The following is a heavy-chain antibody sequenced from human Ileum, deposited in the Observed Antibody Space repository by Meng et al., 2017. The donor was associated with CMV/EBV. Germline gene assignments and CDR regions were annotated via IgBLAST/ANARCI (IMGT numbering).Heavy chain of an antibody. CDR3: AGEFQ. CDR2: VYHGGNP. V-gene: IGHV4-38-2*02. CDR1: GYSVSSGSY. Sequence: SETLSLTCTVSGYSVSSGSYWGWIRQPPQKGLEWIGGVYHGGNPRYNPSLESRVTMSVDTSNNRFSLRLNSVTAADTAVYYCAGEFQWGQGTLVTVSS. J-gene: IGHJ4*02.